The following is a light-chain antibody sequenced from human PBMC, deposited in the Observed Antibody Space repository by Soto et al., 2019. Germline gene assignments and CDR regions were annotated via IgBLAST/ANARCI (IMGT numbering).Light chain of an antibody. CDR2: GAS. J-gene: IGKJ1*01. CDR1: QSVSSN. CDR3: QQYNNWPPT. Sequence: EIVMTQSPATRSVSPGERATLSCRASQSVSSNLAWYQQKPGQAPRLLIYGASTRATGIPARFSGSGSGTECTLTISSLQSEDFAVYYCQQYNNWPPTFGQGTKVEIK. V-gene: IGKV3-15*01.